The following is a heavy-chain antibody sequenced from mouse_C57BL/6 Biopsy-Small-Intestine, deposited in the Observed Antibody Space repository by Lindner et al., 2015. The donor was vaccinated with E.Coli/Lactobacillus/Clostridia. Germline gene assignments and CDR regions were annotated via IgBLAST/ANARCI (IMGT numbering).Heavy chain of an antibody. CDR2: ILPGSGSN. CDR3: AREGDYDYDVVDY. Sequence: VQLQESGAELMKPGASVKLSCKATGYTFTGYWIEWVKQRPGHGLEWIGEILPGSGSNKYNEKFKGKATFTADISSNTAYMQLSSLTTEDSAIYYCAREGDYDYDVVDYWGQGTTLTVSS. D-gene: IGHD2-4*01. J-gene: IGHJ2*01. CDR1: GYTFTGYW. V-gene: IGHV1-9*01.